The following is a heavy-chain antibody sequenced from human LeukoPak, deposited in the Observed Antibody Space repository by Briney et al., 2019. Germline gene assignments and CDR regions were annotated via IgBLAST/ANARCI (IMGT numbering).Heavy chain of an antibody. CDR3: ARTYYDFWSGYHGVWWFDP. CDR1: GYTFTSYD. V-gene: IGHV1-8*01. CDR2: MNPNSGNT. J-gene: IGHJ5*02. D-gene: IGHD3-3*01. Sequence: ASVKVSCKASGYTFTSYDINWVRQATGQGLEWMGWMNPNSGNTGYAQKVQGRVTMTRNTSISTAYMELSSLRSEDTAVYYCARTYYDFWSGYHGVWWFDPWGQGTLVTVSS.